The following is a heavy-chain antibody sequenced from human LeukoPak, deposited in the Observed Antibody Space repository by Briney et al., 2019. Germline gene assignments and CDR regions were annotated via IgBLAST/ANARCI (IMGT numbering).Heavy chain of an antibody. J-gene: IGHJ5*02. CDR3: ARGYSSSWYLNWFDP. CDR2: INHSGST. Sequence: SETLSLSCAVYGGSFSGYYWSWILQPPGKGLEWIGEINHSGSTNYNPSLKSRVTISVDTSKNQFSLKLTSVTAADTAVYYCARGYSSSWYLNWFDPWGQGTLVTVSS. CDR1: GGSFSGYY. V-gene: IGHV4-34*01. D-gene: IGHD6-13*01.